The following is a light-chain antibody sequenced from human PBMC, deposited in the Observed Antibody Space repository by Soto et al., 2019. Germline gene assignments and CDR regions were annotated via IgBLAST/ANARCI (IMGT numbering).Light chain of an antibody. CDR1: SSNIGAGHD. J-gene: IGLJ3*02. CDR3: PSFDSSLNGWV. CDR2: GNT. Sequence: QSVLTQPPSVSGAPGQRVTISCTGSSSNIGAGHDVHWYQQVPGTAPKLLVSGNTNRPSGVPDRFSGSNSGTSASLAITGLQAEDEADYYCPSFDSSLNGWVFGGGTKVTVL. V-gene: IGLV1-40*01.